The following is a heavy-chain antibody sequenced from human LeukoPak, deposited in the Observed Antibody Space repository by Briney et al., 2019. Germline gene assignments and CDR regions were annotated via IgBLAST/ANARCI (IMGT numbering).Heavy chain of an antibody. D-gene: IGHD5-18*01. Sequence: SETLSLTCTVSGGSISSYYWSWIRQPPGKGLEWIGYIYYSGSTNYNPSLKSRVTISVDTSKNQFSLKLSSVTAADTAVYYCARARGRGYSYGPDNRAFDYWGQGTLVTVSS. J-gene: IGHJ4*02. CDR1: GGSISSYY. V-gene: IGHV4-59*01. CDR2: IYYSGST. CDR3: ARARGRGYSYGPDNRAFDY.